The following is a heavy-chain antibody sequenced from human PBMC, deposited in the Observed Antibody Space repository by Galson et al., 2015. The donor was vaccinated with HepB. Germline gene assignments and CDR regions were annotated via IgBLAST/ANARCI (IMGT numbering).Heavy chain of an antibody. J-gene: IGHJ4*02. CDR2: VSSSGGST. Sequence: SLRLSCAASGFTFSTYGMSWVRQAPGKGLEWVSTVSSSGGSTYSADSVKGRFTISRDNPKNTLYLQMNSLRDEDTAVYYCVKHLVGANPGDYWGQGTLVTVSS. CDR1: GFTFSTYG. V-gene: IGHV3-23*01. CDR3: VKHLVGANPGDY. D-gene: IGHD1-26*01.